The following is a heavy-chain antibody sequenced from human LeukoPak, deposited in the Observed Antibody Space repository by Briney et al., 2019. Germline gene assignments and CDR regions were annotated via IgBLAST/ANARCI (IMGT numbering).Heavy chain of an antibody. J-gene: IGHJ5*02. V-gene: IGHV3-30*03. CDR1: GFTFSSYG. D-gene: IGHD2-2*02. Sequence: PGGSLRLSCAASGFTFSSYGMHWVRQAPGKGLEWVAVISYDGSNKYYADSVKGRFTISRDNSKNTLYLQMNSLRAEDTAVYYCARGPSGVVPAAIWGFDPWGQGTLVTVSS. CDR3: ARGPSGVVPAAIWGFDP. CDR2: ISYDGSNK.